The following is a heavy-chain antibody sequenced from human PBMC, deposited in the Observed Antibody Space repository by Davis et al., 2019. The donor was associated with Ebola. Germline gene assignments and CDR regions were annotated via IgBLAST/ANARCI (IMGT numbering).Heavy chain of an antibody. CDR2: FDPEDGET. CDR3: ATAITMVRGDINWFDP. J-gene: IGHJ5*02. CDR1: GYTLTELS. D-gene: IGHD3-10*01. Sequence: ASAQVSCKVSGYTLTELSMHWVRQAPGKGLEWMGGFDPEDGETIYAQKFQGRVTMTEDTSTDTAYMELSSLRYEDTAVYYCATAITMVRGDINWFDPWGQGTLVTVSS. V-gene: IGHV1-24*01.